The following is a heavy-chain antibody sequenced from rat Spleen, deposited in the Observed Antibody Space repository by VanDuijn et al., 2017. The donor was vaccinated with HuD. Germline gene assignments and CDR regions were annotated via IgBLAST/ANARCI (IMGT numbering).Heavy chain of an antibody. Sequence: EVQLQESGPGLVKPSQSLSLTCSVTGYSITSNYWVWIRKFPGNKMEWIGHISYSGSTRYNPSLKSRISITRDTSKNQFFLQLNSVTTEHTATYYCVRSVGYTYSFFDYWGQGVMVTVSS. J-gene: IGHJ2*01. D-gene: IGHD1-4*01. CDR3: VRSVGYTYSFFDY. CDR1: GYSITSNY. CDR2: ISYSGST. V-gene: IGHV3-1*01.